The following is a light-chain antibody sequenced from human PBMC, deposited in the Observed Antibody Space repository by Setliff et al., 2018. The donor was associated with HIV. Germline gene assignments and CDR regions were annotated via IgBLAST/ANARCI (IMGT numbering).Light chain of an antibody. CDR1: SSDVGNYNL. J-gene: IGLJ1*01. CDR3: CSYASYSTYV. CDR2: EVT. V-gene: IGLV2-23*02. Sequence: QSALTQPASVSGSPGQSITISCTGTSSDVGNYNLVSWYQQHPGKAPKIMIYEVTKRLSGVSDRFSGSKSGNTASLTISWLQADDEADYYCCSYASYSTYVFGSGTKVTVL.